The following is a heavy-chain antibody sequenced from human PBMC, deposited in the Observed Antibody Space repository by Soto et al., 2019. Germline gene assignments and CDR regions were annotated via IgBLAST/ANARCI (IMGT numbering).Heavy chain of an antibody. CDR3: ASYRRSVWGSYLYAFDY. Sequence: TLSLTCSASGSSISNGGFYWTWIRQRPGKGLEWIGDIFYSGNTNYSPSLKSRVTISIDASKNQFSLRLSSVTAADTSVYYWASYRRSVWGSYLYAFDYWCQGNLVTVSS. V-gene: IGHV4-31*03. D-gene: IGHD3-16*02. CDR1: GSSISNGGFY. CDR2: IFYSGNT. J-gene: IGHJ4*02.